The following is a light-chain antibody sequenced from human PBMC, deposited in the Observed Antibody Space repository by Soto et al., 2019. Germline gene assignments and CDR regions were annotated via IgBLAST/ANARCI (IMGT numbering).Light chain of an antibody. CDR1: ESLEHSNGNTY. J-gene: IGKJ5*01. V-gene: IGKV2-24*01. CDR3: MQAKQFPIT. CDR2: RIS. Sequence: EIVMTQTPLSSPVTLGQPASISCRSSESLEHSNGNTYLTWFHQRPGQSPRLLLYRISKRFSGVPDRFSGSGAGTDFTRKISTVEPEDVGVYYCMQAKQFPITFGQGTRLEIK.